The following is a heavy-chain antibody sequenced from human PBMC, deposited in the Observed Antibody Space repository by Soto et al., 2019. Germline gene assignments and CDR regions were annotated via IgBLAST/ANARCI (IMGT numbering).Heavy chain of an antibody. CDR3: ARVYGLFEYFQH. V-gene: IGHV3-72*01. D-gene: IGHD4-17*01. J-gene: IGHJ1*01. Sequence: GGSKRVSCAASGFNFRDHDRDWVRQDPGKGLEWVGRTRNKANSYTTEYAASVKGRFTISRDDSKNSLYLQMNSLKTEDTAVYYCARVYGLFEYFQHWGQGTLVTVSS. CDR1: GFNFRDHD. CDR2: TRNKANSYTT.